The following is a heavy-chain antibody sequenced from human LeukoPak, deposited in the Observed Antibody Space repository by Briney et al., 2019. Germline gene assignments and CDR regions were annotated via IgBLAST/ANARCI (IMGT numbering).Heavy chain of an antibody. CDR1: GFSFSVHA. V-gene: IGHV3-23*01. J-gene: IGHJ4*02. CDR2: IGSDGST. CDR3: AKDLTPDGLYELDS. Sequence: GGSLRLSCTASGFSFSVHAVRWVRQAPGKGLEWVSGIGSDGSTHYAESVKGRFVISRDNSKSTLYLQMNSLRAEDTAVYFCAKDLTPDGLYELDSWGQGTLVTVSS. D-gene: IGHD5/OR15-5a*01.